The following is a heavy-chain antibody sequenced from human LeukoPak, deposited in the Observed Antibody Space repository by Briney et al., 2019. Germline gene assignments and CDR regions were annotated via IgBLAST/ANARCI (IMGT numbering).Heavy chain of an antibody. Sequence: AETLSLTCAVYGGSFSGYYWSWIRQPPGKGLEWIGEINHSGSTNYNPSLKSRVTISVDTSKNQFSLKLSSVTAADTAVYYCARPGLYYGMDVWGQGTTVTVSS. J-gene: IGHJ6*02. CDR3: ARPGLYYGMDV. CDR1: GGSFSGYY. V-gene: IGHV4-34*01. CDR2: INHSGST. D-gene: IGHD1-1*01.